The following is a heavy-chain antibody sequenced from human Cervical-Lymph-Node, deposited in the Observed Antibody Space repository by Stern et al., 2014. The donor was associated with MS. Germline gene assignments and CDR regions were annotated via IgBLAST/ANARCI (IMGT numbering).Heavy chain of an antibody. CDR2: IMRPGGTA. V-gene: IGHV1-69*06. D-gene: IGHD3-10*01. CDR1: GGV. J-gene: IGHJ5*02. CDR3: ARGTGDNWFDP. Sequence: VQLVESGADVKKPGSAVRISCKASGGVSWRRQAPRQGLEYMGGIMRPGGTAHYAQRLQGRLTITAGTYTNTTYMELRSLRSDDTAVYYCARGTGDNWFDPWGQGTLVSVSS.